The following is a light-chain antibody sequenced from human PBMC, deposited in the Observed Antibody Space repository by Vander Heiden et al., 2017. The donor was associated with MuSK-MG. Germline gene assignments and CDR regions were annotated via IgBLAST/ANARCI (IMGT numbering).Light chain of an antibody. Sequence: SYELTQPPSVSVSPGQTASITCSGDKLGDKYACWYQQKPGQSLVLVIYKDSKRASGVPDRFSGSNSGNTATLTMGGTEAMDEDYYYCQAWDSSTVVFGGGTKLTVL. J-gene: IGLJ2*01. CDR1: KLGDKY. CDR3: QAWDSSTVV. CDR2: KDS. V-gene: IGLV3-1*01.